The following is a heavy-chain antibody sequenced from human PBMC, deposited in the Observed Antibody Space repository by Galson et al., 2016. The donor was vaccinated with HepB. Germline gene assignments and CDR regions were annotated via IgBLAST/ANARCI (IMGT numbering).Heavy chain of an antibody. Sequence: PALVKPTQTLTLTCTFSGFSLSTTRVGVGWIRQPPGKALAWLALVYWDDDKRYSPSLRNRLTITKDTSENQVVLTVTNVDPADTATYYCVRVYNDFWSGSLNSGLCYLDYWGQGTLVTVSS. J-gene: IGHJ4*02. CDR1: GFSLSTTRVG. V-gene: IGHV2-5*02. CDR3: VRVYNDFWSGSLNSGLCYLDY. D-gene: IGHD3-3*01. CDR2: VYWDDDK.